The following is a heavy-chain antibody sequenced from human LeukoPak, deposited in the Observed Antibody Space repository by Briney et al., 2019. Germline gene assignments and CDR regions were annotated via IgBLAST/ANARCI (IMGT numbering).Heavy chain of an antibody. D-gene: IGHD2-15*01. CDR2: IYHSGST. Sequence: SSETLSLTCTVSGGSISSYYWSWIRQPAGKGLEWIGSIYHSGSTYYNPSLKSRVTISVDTSKNQFSLKLSSVTAADTAVYYCASLIYSVWGKGTTVTVSS. CDR1: GGSISSYY. CDR3: ASLIYSV. V-gene: IGHV4-4*07. J-gene: IGHJ6*04.